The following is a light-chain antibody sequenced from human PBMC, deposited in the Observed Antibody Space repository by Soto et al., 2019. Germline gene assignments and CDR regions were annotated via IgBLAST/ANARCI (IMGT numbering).Light chain of an antibody. Sequence: QSALTQPPSASGSPGQSVTISCTGTSSDVGGYNYVSWYQQNPGKAPKVMIYEVNKRPSGVPDRFSGSKSGKTASLTVSGLQAEDEADYYCKSYTGINNWVFGGGTKVTVL. CDR1: SSDVGGYNY. CDR3: KSYTGINNWV. CDR2: EVN. V-gene: IGLV2-8*01. J-gene: IGLJ3*02.